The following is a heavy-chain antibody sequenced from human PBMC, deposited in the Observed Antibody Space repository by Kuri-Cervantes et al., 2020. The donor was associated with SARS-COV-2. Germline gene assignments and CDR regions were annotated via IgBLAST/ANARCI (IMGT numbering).Heavy chain of an antibody. CDR2: ISSGSSYI. D-gene: IGHD3-10*01. CDR3: ARELYHYGLGKYYPDY. V-gene: IGHV3-21*01. J-gene: IGHJ4*02. CDR1: GFSFRNYN. Sequence: WGSLRLSCAASGFSFRNYNMNWVRQAPGKGLEWVSAISSGSSYIYYADSMKGRFTMSRDNAKNSVYLQMNSLRAEDTAVYFCARELYHYGLGKYYPDYWGQGTLVTVSS.